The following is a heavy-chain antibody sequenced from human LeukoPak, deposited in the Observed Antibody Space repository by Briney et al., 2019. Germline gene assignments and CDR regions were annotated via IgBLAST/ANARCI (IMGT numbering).Heavy chain of an antibody. Sequence: SETLSLTCTVSGGSISSYYWSWIRQPPGKGLEWIGYIYYSGSTNYNPSLKSRVTISVDTSKNQFSLKLSSVTAADTAVYYCARESSGDLGFEYWGQGTQVTVSS. CDR1: GGSISSYY. D-gene: IGHD3-10*01. V-gene: IGHV4-59*01. CDR3: ARESSGDLGFEY. CDR2: IYYSGST. J-gene: IGHJ4*02.